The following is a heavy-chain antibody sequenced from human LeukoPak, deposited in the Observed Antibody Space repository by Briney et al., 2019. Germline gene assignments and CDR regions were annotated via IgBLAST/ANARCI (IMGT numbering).Heavy chain of an antibody. D-gene: IGHD3-3*01. J-gene: IGHJ5*02. CDR1: GFTFSSYA. CDR3: AKPYYDFWNGYSGWFDP. V-gene: IGHV3-23*01. Sequence: GGSLRLSCAASGFTFSSYAMHWVRQAPGKGLEWVSGISGSGGRTYYADSVRGRLTISRDSSKNTVDLQMNSLRAEDTAVYYCAKPYYDFWNGYSGWFDPWGQGTLVTVSS. CDR2: ISGSGGRT.